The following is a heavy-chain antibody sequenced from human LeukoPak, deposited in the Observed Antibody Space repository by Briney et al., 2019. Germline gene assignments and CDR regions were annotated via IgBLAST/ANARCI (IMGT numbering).Heavy chain of an antibody. CDR1: GFTFSSYS. Sequence: GGSLRLSCAASGFTFSSYSMNWVRQAPGKGLEWVSSISSSSSYIYYADSVKGRFTISRDNAKNSLYLQMNSLRAEDTAVYYCARGPTRDSTSWPWGQGTLVTVSS. D-gene: IGHD6-13*01. V-gene: IGHV3-21*01. J-gene: IGHJ5*02. CDR3: ARGPTRDSTSWP. CDR2: ISSSSSYI.